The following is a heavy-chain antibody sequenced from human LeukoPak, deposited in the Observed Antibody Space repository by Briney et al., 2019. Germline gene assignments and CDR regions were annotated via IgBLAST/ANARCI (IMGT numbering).Heavy chain of an antibody. Sequence: QPGGSLRLSCAASGFTFSSNWMHWVRQAPGKGLEWVSIISGSGTVTYYADSVKGRFTISRDNSKNSLYLQMNSLRAENTAIYYCARVPVTFWGQGTLVTVSS. V-gene: IGHV3-48*01. CDR3: ARVPVTF. D-gene: IGHD3-16*01. CDR1: GFTFSSNW. CDR2: ISGSGTVT. J-gene: IGHJ4*02.